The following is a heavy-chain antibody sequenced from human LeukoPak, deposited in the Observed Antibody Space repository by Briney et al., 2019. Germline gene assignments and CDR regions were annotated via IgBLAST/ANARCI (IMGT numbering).Heavy chain of an antibody. V-gene: IGHV3-23*01. CDR2: ISGSGGST. Sequence: GGSLRLSCAASGFTFSSYAMSWVRQAPGKGLEWVSAISGSGGSTYYADSVKGRFTISRDNSKNTLYLQMNSLRAEDTAVYYCAKDSSRIVVVVAATRPRGLDYWGQGTLVTVSS. CDR1: GFTFSSYA. CDR3: AKDSSRIVVVVAATRPRGLDY. J-gene: IGHJ4*02. D-gene: IGHD2-15*01.